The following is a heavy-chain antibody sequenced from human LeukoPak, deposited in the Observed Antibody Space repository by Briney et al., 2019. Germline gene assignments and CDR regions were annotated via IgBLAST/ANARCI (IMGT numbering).Heavy chain of an antibody. CDR3: AKDSNYDFWSGYSFDY. D-gene: IGHD3-3*01. V-gene: IGHV3-30*02. J-gene: IGHJ4*02. CDR1: GFTFSSYG. CDR2: IRYDGSNK. Sequence: GGSLRLSCAASGFTFSSYGMHWVRQAPGKGLEWVAFIRYDGSNKYYADSVKGRFTISRDNSKNTLYLQLNSLRAEDTAVYYCAKDSNYDFWSGYSFDYWGQGTLVTVSS.